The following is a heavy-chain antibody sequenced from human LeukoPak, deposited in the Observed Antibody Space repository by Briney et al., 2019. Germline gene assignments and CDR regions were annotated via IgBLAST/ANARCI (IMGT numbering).Heavy chain of an antibody. J-gene: IGHJ4*02. CDR3: AKGLRGTPVDY. Sequence: GGSLRLSCAASGFTFSSYAMHWVRQAPGKGLEWVAVISYDGSNKYYADSVKGRFTISRDNSKNTLYLQMNSLRAEDTAVYYCAKGLRGTPVDYWGQGTLVTVSS. CDR2: ISYDGSNK. D-gene: IGHD1-1*01. CDR1: GFTFSSYA. V-gene: IGHV3-30-3*01.